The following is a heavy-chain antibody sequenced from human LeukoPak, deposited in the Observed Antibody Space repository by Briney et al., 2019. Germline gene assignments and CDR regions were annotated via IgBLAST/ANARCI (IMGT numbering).Heavy chain of an antibody. D-gene: IGHD6-19*01. CDR3: ARDTKQWLVRGGVFDY. CDR1: GGSFSGYY. V-gene: IGHV4-34*01. Sequence: SETLSLTCAVYGGSFSGYYWSWIRQPPGKGLEWIGEINHSGSTYYNPSLKSRVTISVDTSKNQFSLKLSSVTAADTAVYYCARDTKQWLVRGGVFDYWGQGTLVTVSS. J-gene: IGHJ4*02. CDR2: INHSGST.